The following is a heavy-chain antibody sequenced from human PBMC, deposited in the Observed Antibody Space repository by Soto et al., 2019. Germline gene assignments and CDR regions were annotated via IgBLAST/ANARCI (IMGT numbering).Heavy chain of an antibody. CDR3: ARMILYSHFDY. V-gene: IGHV4-61*01. Sequence: SETLSLTCTVSGVSISSSSYYWSWIRQPPGKGLEWIGYIYYSGSTNYNPSLKSRVTISVDTSKNQFSLKLSSVTAADTAVYYCARMILYSHFDYWGQGTLVTVSS. CDR1: GVSISSSSYY. J-gene: IGHJ4*02. D-gene: IGHD3-16*01. CDR2: IYYSGST.